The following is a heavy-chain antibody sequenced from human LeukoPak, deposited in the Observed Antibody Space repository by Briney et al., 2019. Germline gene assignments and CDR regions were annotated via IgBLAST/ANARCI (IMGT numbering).Heavy chain of an antibody. Sequence: GESLKISCKGSGYSFTSYWIGWVRQMPGKGLEWMGIIYPGDSDTRYSPSFQGQVTISADKSISTAYLQWSSLKASDTAMYYCARSMAKGYYYYYGMDVWGQGTTVTVSS. D-gene: IGHD5-24*01. CDR2: IYPGDSDT. J-gene: IGHJ6*02. CDR1: GYSFTSYW. V-gene: IGHV5-51*01. CDR3: ARSMAKGYYYYYGMDV.